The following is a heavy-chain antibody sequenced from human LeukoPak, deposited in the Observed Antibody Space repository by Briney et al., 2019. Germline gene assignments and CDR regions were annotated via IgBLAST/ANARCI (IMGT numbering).Heavy chain of an antibody. V-gene: IGHV1-69*13. Sequence: GASVKVSCKASGGTFSSYAISWVRQAPGQGLEWMGGTIPIFGTANYAQKFQGRVTITADESTSTAYMELSSLRSEDTAVYYCARGRMAGTYVFDYWGQGTLVTVSS. CDR3: ARGRMAGTYVFDY. D-gene: IGHD6-19*01. J-gene: IGHJ4*02. CDR2: TIPIFGTA. CDR1: GGTFSSYA.